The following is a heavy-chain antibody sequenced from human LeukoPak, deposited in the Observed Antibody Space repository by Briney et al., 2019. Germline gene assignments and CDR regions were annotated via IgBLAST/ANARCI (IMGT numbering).Heavy chain of an antibody. J-gene: IGHJ4*02. Sequence: PGGSLRLSCAASGFTFSSYGMSWVRQAPGKGLEWVSAISGSGGSTYYADSVKGRFTISRDNSKNTLYLQMNSLRAEDTAVYYCAKDRPTRRYCSGGTCYSRYFDYWGQGTLVTVSS. CDR1: GFTFSSYG. V-gene: IGHV3-23*01. CDR3: AKDRPTRRYCSGGTCYSRYFDY. D-gene: IGHD2-15*01. CDR2: ISGSGGST.